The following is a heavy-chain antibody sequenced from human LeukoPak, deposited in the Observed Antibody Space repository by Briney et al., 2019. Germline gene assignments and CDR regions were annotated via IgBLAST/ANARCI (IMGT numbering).Heavy chain of an antibody. V-gene: IGHV2-70*11. CDR3: ARITMVRGVIVIFDF. J-gene: IGHJ4*02. Sequence: SGPALVKPTQTLTLTCTFSGFSLSSSEMCVSWIRQPPGKALEWLARSEWDDDKYYTTSLRSRLTISKDTSKNQVVLTMPNMDPADTATYYCARITMVRGVIVIFDFWGQGTLVAVST. D-gene: IGHD3-10*01. CDR1: GFSLSSSEMC. CDR2: SEWDDDK.